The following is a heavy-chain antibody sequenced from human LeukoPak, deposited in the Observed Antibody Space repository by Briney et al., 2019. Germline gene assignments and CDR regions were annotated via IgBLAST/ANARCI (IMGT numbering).Heavy chain of an antibody. D-gene: IGHD3-22*01. V-gene: IGHV4-59*08. CDR3: ARVVTYYYDSSGASIDY. Sequence: SETLSLTCTVSGASISSNYWIWIRQPPGKGLEWIGYIYYTGSTDYNPSLKSRVTISVDTSKIQFSLKLTSVTAADTAVYYCARVVTYYYDSSGASIDYWGQGTLVTVSS. CDR2: IYYTGST. J-gene: IGHJ4*02. CDR1: GASISSNY.